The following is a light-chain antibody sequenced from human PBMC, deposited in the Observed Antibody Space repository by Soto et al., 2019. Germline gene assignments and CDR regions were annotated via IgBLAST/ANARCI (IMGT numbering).Light chain of an antibody. CDR2: GAS. J-gene: IGKJ1*01. V-gene: IGKV3-20*01. Sequence: EIVLTQSPGTLSLSPGERATLSCRASQRVSSNYLAWYQRKPGQAPRLLIYGASSRAIDIPNRFSGSGSEKDFTLTITRLEPEDFAVYYCQQDGSSSPTFGQGTKVEI. CDR3: QQDGSSSPT. CDR1: QRVSSNY.